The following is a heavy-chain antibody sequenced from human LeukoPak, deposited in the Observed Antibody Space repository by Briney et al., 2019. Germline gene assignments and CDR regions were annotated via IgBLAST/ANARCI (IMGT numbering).Heavy chain of an antibody. J-gene: IGHJ5*02. CDR3: ARAGGGYPNWFDP. CDR1: GGSISSGGYS. D-gene: IGHD5-12*01. V-gene: IGHV4-30-2*01. CDR2: IYHSGST. Sequence: SETLSLTCAVSGGSISSGGYSWSWIRQPPGKGLEWIGYIYHSGSTYYNPSLKSRVTISVDRSKNQFSLKLSSVTAADTAVYYCARAGGGYPNWFDPWGQGTLVTVSS.